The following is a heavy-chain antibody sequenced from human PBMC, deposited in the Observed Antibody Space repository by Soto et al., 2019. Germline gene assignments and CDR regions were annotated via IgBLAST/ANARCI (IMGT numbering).Heavy chain of an antibody. D-gene: IGHD5-18*01. Sequence: QVQLVQSGAEVKKPGSSVKVSCAASGFTFSSYAMHWVRQAPGKGLEWVAVISYDGSNKYYADSVKGRFTISRDNSKNTLYLQMNSLRAEDTAVYYCAREHSYGYFDYWGQGTLVTVSS. J-gene: IGHJ4*02. V-gene: IGHV3-30-3*01. CDR2: ISYDGSNK. CDR3: AREHSYGYFDY. CDR1: GFTFSSYA.